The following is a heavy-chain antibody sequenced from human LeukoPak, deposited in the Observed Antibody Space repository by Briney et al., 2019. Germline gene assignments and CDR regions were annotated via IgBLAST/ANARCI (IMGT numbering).Heavy chain of an antibody. CDR1: GYTFTGYD. CDR3: ARDLGCSSTSCYLLGVWFYY. Sequence: ASVKVSCKASGYTFTGYDMHWVRQAPGQGLEWMGWINPNSGGTNYAQKFQGRVTMTRDTSISTAYMELSRLRSDDTAVYYCARDLGCSSTSCYLLGVWFYYLGQGTLVTVSS. D-gene: IGHD2-2*01. V-gene: IGHV1-2*02. J-gene: IGHJ4*02. CDR2: INPNSGGT.